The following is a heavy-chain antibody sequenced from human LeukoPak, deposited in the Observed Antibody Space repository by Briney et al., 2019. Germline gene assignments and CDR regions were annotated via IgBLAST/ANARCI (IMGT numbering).Heavy chain of an antibody. V-gene: IGHV7-4-1*02. D-gene: IGHD3-9*01. Sequence: ASVKVSCKASRYTFTSYAMNWVRQAPGQGLEWMGWINTNTGNPTYAQGFTGRFVFSLDTSVSTAYLQISSLKAEDTAVYYCARDFSRYFDWLLEGWYFDYWGQGTLVTVSS. CDR1: RYTFTSYA. CDR2: INTNTGNP. J-gene: IGHJ4*02. CDR3: ARDFSRYFDWLLEGWYFDY.